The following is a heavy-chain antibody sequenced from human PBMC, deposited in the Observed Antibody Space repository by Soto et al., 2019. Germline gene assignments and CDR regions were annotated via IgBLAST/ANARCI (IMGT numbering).Heavy chain of an antibody. V-gene: IGHV4-59*08. CDR3: VRQGIDYLHGLVDV. D-gene: IGHD1-26*01. Sequence: QVQVQQSGPRLVKPSETLSLTCTVSSGPTRSHNWGWIRQSPGRGLEWIGYVYYTGGTSYNPSLNSRVTISADTSTNHISLTLSSVTAADTAIYYCVRQGIDYLHGLVDVWGQGTAFSVSS. J-gene: IGHJ6*02. CDR2: VYYTGGT. CDR1: SGPTRSHN.